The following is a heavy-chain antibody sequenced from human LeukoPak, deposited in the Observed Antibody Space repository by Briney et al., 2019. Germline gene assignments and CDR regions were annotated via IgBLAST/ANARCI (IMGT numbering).Heavy chain of an antibody. CDR3: TRGSVTMVRGVMTYYYYYYMDV. J-gene: IGHJ6*03. V-gene: IGHV1-2*02. CDR1: GYTFTGYY. CDR2: INPNSGGT. Sequence: ASVKVSCKASGYTFTGYYMHWVRQAPGQGLEWMGWINPNSGGTNYAQKFQGRVTMTRNTSISTAYMELSSLRSEDTAVYYCTRGSVTMVRGVMTYYYYYYMDVWGKGTTVTISS. D-gene: IGHD3-10*01.